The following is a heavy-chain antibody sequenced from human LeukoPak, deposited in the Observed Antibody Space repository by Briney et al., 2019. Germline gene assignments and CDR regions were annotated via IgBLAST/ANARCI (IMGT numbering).Heavy chain of an antibody. Sequence: SETLSLTCTVSGGSISSGGYYWSWIRQHPGKGLEWIGYIYYGGSTYYNPSLKSRVTISVDTSKNQFSLKLSSVTAADTAVYYCARDMPDSSGYYFDYWGQGTLVTVSS. D-gene: IGHD3-22*01. J-gene: IGHJ4*02. CDR1: GGSISSGGYY. V-gene: IGHV4-31*03. CDR2: IYYGGST. CDR3: ARDMPDSSGYYFDY.